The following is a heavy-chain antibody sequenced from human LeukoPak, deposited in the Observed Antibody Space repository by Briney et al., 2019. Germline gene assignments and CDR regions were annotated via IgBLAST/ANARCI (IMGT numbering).Heavy chain of an antibody. Sequence: SETQSLTCNVSAGSISSYYWNWIRQPPRKGLEWIGYIYYSGTSNYNPSLKSRVTISVDTSKNQFSLKLTSVTAADTAVYYCAKQGSGGRAFDIWGQGTTVTVSS. J-gene: IGHJ3*02. CDR3: AKQGSGGRAFDI. V-gene: IGHV4-59*08. CDR2: IYYSGTS. D-gene: IGHD2-15*01. CDR1: AGSISSYY.